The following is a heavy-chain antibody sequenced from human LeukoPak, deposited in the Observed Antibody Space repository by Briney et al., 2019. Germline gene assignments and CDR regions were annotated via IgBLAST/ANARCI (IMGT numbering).Heavy chain of an antibody. D-gene: IGHD3-10*01. V-gene: IGHV3-7*03. Sequence: PGGSLRLSCAASGFTLSSYWMSWVRQAPGKGLEWVANIKQDGSEKYYVDSVKGRFTISRDNAKNSLYLQMNSLRAEDTAVYYCARGRGSVYWGQGTLVTVSS. CDR1: GFTLSSYW. J-gene: IGHJ4*02. CDR2: IKQDGSEK. CDR3: ARGRGSVY.